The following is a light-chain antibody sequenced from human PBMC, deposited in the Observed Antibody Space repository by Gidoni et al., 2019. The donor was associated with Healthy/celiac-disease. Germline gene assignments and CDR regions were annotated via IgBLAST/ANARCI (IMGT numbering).Light chain of an antibody. J-gene: IGKJ3*01. CDR3: QQRSNWPGT. CDR1: QSVSSY. CDR2: DAS. V-gene: IGKV3-11*01. Sequence: TVLTQSPATLSLSPGERATLSCRASQSVSSYLAWYQQKPGQAPRLLIYDASNRATGIPARFSGSGSGTDFTLTISSLEPEDFAVYYCQQRSNWPGTFGPGTKVDIK.